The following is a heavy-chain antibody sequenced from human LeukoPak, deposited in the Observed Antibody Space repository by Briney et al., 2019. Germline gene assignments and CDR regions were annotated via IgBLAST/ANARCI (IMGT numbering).Heavy chain of an antibody. Sequence: SETLSLTCTVSGGSISNSYWSWVRQPAGKGLEWVGRIYTSGSTDYNPSLKSRVTMSVDTSKNQFSLNLRSVTAADTAIYYCARGPPPDFDCWGQGTLVTASS. CDR1: GGSISNSY. V-gene: IGHV4-4*07. CDR3: ARGPPPDFDC. J-gene: IGHJ4*02. CDR2: IYTSGST.